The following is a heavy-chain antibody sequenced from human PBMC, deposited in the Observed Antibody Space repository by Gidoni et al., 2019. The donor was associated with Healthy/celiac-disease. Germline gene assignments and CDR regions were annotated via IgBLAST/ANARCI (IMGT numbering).Heavy chain of an antibody. CDR2: IYSGGST. V-gene: IGHV3-53*01. CDR3: ERDKDTAMVF. D-gene: IGHD5-18*01. CDR1: GFTVSSNY. J-gene: IGHJ4*02. Sequence: EVQLVASGGGLIQPGGSLRLSCAASGFTVSSNYMSWVRQAPGKGLEWVSVIYSGGSTYYADSVKGRFTISRDNAKNTLYLQRNSLRAEDTAVYYCERDKDTAMVFGGQGTLVTVSS.